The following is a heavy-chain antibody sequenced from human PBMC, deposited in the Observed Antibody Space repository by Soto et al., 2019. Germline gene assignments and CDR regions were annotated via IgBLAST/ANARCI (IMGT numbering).Heavy chain of an antibody. CDR1: GGSISTYY. D-gene: IGHD2-15*01. J-gene: IGHJ3*01. CDR2: IYYSGNT. CDR3: AREVLGYCSGGSCYRAFDV. Sequence: SETLSLTCTVSGGSISTYYWNWARQPPGKGLEWIGYIYYSGNTHYNPSLKSRVTISVDTSKDQFSLKLNSVTAADTAVYYCAREVLGYCSGGSCYRAFDVWGQGTMVTVSS. V-gene: IGHV4-59*01.